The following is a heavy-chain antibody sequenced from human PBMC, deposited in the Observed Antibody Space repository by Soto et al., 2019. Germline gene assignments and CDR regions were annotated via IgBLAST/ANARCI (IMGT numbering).Heavy chain of an antibody. V-gene: IGHV4-61*01. CDR1: VGSVSSGSYY. D-gene: IGHD6-13*01. CDR3: AISPGIAAFLDC. Sequence: QVQLQESGPGVVKPSETLSLSCTVSVGSVSSGSYYWHWIRQPPGKGLEWIGYIYYSGNTYYNPSLKSRVTMSVDTSKNQFSLNLSSVTAADTAVYYCAISPGIAAFLDCWGQGTLVTVSS. CDR2: IYYSGNT. J-gene: IGHJ4*02.